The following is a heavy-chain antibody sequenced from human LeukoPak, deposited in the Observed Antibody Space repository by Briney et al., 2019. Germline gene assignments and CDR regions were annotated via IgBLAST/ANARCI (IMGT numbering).Heavy chain of an antibody. Sequence: SETLSLTCTVSGGSIRNSHYFWGWVRQPPGKGLEWIGSIYYSGSTYYNPSLKSRVTISVDTSKNQFSLKLSSVTAADTAVYYCARGGYSSGVFDYWGQGTLVTVSS. CDR2: IYYSGST. CDR1: GGSIRNSHYF. D-gene: IGHD6-19*01. CDR3: ARGGYSSGVFDY. V-gene: IGHV4-39*07. J-gene: IGHJ4*02.